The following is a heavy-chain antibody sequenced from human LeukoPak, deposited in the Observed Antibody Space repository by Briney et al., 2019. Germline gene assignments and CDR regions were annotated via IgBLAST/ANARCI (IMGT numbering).Heavy chain of an antibody. CDR2: MNPNSGNT. J-gene: IGHJ4*02. Sequence: ASVKVSCKASGYTFTSYDINWVRQATGQGLEWMGWMNPNSGNTGYAQKFQGRVTMTRNTSISAAYMELSSLRSEDTAVYYCARGTYYYDSSGYYGNFDYWGQGTLVTVSS. CDR1: GYTFTSYD. D-gene: IGHD3-22*01. V-gene: IGHV1-8*01. CDR3: ARGTYYYDSSGYYGNFDY.